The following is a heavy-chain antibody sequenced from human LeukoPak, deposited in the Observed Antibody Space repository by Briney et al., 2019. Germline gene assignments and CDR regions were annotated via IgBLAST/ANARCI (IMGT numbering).Heavy chain of an antibody. CDR3: ARLIERVDYYDSGGYAFDI. CDR2: IYYSGSA. J-gene: IGHJ3*02. Sequence: PSETLSLTCTVSGGSISSYYWSWIRQPPGKGLEWIGYIYYSGSANYNPSLKSRVTVSVDTSKNQFSLKLSSVTAADTAVYYCARLIERVDYYDSGGYAFDIWGQGTMVTVSS. V-gene: IGHV4-59*08. D-gene: IGHD3-22*01. CDR1: GGSISSYY.